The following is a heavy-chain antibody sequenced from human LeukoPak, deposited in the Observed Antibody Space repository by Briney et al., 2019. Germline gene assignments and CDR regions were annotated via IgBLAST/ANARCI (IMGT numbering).Heavy chain of an antibody. J-gene: IGHJ4*02. V-gene: IGHV1-18*01. D-gene: IGHD3-22*01. CDR1: GYTFTSHG. Sequence: ASVKVSCKASGYTFTSHGISWVRQAPGQGLEWMGWISAYNGNTNYAQKLQGRVTMTTDTSTSTAYMELRSLRSDDTAVYYCARSLIDSSGYYPLYFDYWGQGTLVTASS. CDR3: ARSLIDSSGYYPLYFDY. CDR2: ISAYNGNT.